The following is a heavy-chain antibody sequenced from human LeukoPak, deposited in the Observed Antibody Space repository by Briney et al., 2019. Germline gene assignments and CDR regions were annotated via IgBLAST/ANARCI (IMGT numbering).Heavy chain of an antibody. Sequence: GGSLRRSCAASGFTFSSYAMSWVRQAPGKGLEWVSAISGSGGSTDYADSVKGRFTISRDNSKNTLYLQMKSLRAEDTAVYYCAKAPTINYYGASFGIWGQGTMVTVSS. D-gene: IGHD3-10*01. J-gene: IGHJ3*02. CDR3: AKAPTINYYGASFGI. CDR2: ISGSGGST. V-gene: IGHV3-23*01. CDR1: GFTFSSYA.